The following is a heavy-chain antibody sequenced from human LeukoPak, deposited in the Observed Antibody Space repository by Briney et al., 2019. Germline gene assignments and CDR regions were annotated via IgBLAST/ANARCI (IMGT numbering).Heavy chain of an antibody. CDR3: ARDISGCSSTSCSRLHFDY. D-gene: IGHD2-2*01. CDR1: GYTFTSYY. V-gene: IGHV1-2*02. J-gene: IGHJ4*02. Sequence: ASVKVSCKASGYTFTSYYMHWVRQAPGQGLEWMGWINPNSGGTNYAQKFQGRVTMTRDTSISIAYMELSRLRSDDTAIYYCARDISGCSSTSCSRLHFDYWGQGTLVTVSS. CDR2: INPNSGGT.